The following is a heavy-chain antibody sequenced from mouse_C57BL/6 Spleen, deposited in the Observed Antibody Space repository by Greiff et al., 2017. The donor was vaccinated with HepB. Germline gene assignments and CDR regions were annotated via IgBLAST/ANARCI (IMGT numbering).Heavy chain of an antibody. CDR2: IWSGGST. CDR3: ARKRIYYDYDEAMDY. D-gene: IGHD2-4*01. Sequence: QVQLKESGPGLVQPSQSLSITCTVSGFSLTSYGVHWVRQSPGKGLEWLGVIWSGGSTDYNAAFISRLSISKDNSKSQVFFKMNSLQADDTAIYYCARKRIYYDYDEAMDYWGQGTSVTVSS. J-gene: IGHJ4*01. CDR1: GFSLTSYG. V-gene: IGHV2-2*01.